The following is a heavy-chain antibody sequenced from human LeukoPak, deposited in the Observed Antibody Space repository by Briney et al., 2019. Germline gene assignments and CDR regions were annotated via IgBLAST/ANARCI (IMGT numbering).Heavy chain of an antibody. CDR2: IYYSGST. Sequence: KSSETLSLTCTVSGGSISSYYWSWIRQPPGKGLEWIGYIYYSGSTNYNPSLKSRVTISVDTSKNQFSLKLSSVTAADTAVYYCARAGIVGATLDYWGQGTLVTVSS. CDR3: ARAGIVGATLDY. CDR1: GGSISSYY. V-gene: IGHV4-59*08. J-gene: IGHJ4*02. D-gene: IGHD1-26*01.